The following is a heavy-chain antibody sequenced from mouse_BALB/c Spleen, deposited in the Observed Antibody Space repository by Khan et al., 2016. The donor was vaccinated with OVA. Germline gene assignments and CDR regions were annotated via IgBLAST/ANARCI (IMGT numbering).Heavy chain of an antibody. D-gene: IGHD1-1*01. V-gene: IGHV3-2*02. J-gene: IGHJ2*01. CDR2: ISYSGNT. CDR3: ARVYGGDFDY. Sequence: VQLKESGPGLVKPSQSLSLTCTVTGYSITSDYAWNWIRQFPGNKLEWMGYISYSGNTKYNPSLKSRISITRDTSKNQFFLQLNSVTIEDTATYYCARVYGGDFDYWGQGTTLTDSS. CDR1: GYSITSDYA.